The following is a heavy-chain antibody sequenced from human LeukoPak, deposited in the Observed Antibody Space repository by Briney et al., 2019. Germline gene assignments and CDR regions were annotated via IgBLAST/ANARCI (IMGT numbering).Heavy chain of an antibody. D-gene: IGHD5-18*01. J-gene: IGHJ4*02. CDR3: ARGFRDTAMAIVDY. CDR2: INNGGST. V-gene: IGHV4-34*01. CDR1: GGSFSGYY. Sequence: PSETLSLTSADYGGSFSGYYWSWVRQTPGEGLEWVAEINNGGSTNYTPSLKRRVTISADTSKKPFSLQMSSVTAADTAVYYCARGFRDTAMAIVDYWGQGTLVTVSS.